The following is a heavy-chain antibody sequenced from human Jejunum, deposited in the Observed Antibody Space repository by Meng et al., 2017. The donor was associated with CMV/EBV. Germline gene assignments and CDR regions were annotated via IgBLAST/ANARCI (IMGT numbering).Heavy chain of an antibody. CDR3: VTNLYCSGGVCRNY. D-gene: IGHD2-8*02. Sequence: SGFTFSGDWMHWVRQAPGKGLMLVSRINSDGSTTHYADSVKSRFTISRDNANNALYLLLNSLRAEDTAVYYCVTNLYCSGGVCRNYWGQGTLVTVSS. CDR1: GFTFSGDW. J-gene: IGHJ4*02. CDR2: INSDGSTT. V-gene: IGHV3-74*01.